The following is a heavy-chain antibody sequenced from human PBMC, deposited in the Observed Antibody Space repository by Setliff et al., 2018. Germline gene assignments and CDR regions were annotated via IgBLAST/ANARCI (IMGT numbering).Heavy chain of an antibody. CDR3: ARLVRYCTRTSCQRLSGGEF. V-gene: IGHV1-18*01. CDR2: ISPYTGKT. Sequence: ASVKVSCKASGYTFSDYIINWVRQAPGQGLGWVGWISPYTGKTYFAQKLQGRVTMTTDTSTGIAYMELRSLRSDDTAIYFCARLVRYCTRTSCQRLSGGEFWGQGTLVTVSS. D-gene: IGHD2-8*01. CDR1: GYTFSDYI. J-gene: IGHJ4*02.